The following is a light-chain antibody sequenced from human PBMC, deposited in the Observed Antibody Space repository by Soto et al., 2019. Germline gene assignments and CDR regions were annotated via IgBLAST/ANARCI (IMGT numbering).Light chain of an antibody. CDR3: SSNAGSNIFV. V-gene: IGLV2-8*01. J-gene: IGLJ1*01. Sequence: QSALTQPPSASGSPGQSVTISCTGTSSDVGGYNYVSWYQQHPGKAPKLMIYEVSKRPSGVPDRFSGSKSGNTASLTVSGLKAEDEADYYCSSNAGSNIFVFGTGTKLTVL. CDR2: EVS. CDR1: SSDVGGYNY.